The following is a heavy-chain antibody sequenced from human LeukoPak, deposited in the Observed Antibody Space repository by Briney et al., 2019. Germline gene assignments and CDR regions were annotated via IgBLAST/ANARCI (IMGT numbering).Heavy chain of an antibody. CDR3: AKGFYYYDNSGPFDS. D-gene: IGHD3-22*01. J-gene: IGHJ4*02. CDR2: IRYDGTTK. Sequence: GGSLRLSCAASGFNFSSYGMHWVRQAPGKGLEWVAFIRYDGTTKQYADSVKGRFTISRDNSKNTLYLQMNSLRAEDTAVYYRAKGFYYYDNSGPFDSWGQGTLVTVSS. CDR1: GFNFSSYG. V-gene: IGHV3-30*02.